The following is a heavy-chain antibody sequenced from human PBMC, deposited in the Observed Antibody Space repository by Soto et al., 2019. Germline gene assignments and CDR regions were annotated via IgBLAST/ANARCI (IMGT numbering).Heavy chain of an antibody. J-gene: IGHJ4*02. CDR2: IIPFFGTA. V-gene: IGHV1-69*01. CDR3: ARTAPMAAGDKYYYDF. Sequence: QVQLVQSGAEVKNTGSSVKVSCKTSGGPFSTFGISWVRQAPGQGLEWLGGIIPFFGTAEYSQKFEDRITITADESTNTVYMDLRSLTSEDTAIYYCARTAPMAAGDKYYYDFWGQGALVTVSS. CDR1: GGPFSTFG. D-gene: IGHD3-16*01.